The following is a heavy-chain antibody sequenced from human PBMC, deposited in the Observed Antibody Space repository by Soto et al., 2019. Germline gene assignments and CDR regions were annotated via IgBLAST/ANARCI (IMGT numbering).Heavy chain of an antibody. Sequence: VGSLRLSCAASGFTFSSYAMSWVRQAPGKGLEWVSAISGSGGSTYYADSVKGRFTISRDNSKNTLYLQMNSLRAEDTAVYYCAYSSSWFGNYYYYGMDVWGQGTTVTVSS. J-gene: IGHJ6*02. CDR1: GFTFSSYA. V-gene: IGHV3-23*01. D-gene: IGHD6-13*01. CDR2: ISGSGGST. CDR3: AYSSSWFGNYYYYGMDV.